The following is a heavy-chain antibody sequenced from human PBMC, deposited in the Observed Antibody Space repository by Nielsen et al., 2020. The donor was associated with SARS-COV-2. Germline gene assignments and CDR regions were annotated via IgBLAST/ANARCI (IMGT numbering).Heavy chain of an antibody. D-gene: IGHD3-10*01. CDR3: AALGEMLLVLSYGMDV. CDR2: ISYDGSAK. V-gene: IGHV3-30*03. J-gene: IGHJ6*02. CDR1: GFIFSGYG. Sequence: GEPLKISCAGSGFIFSGYGMHWVRQAPGKGLEWVALISYDGSAKYYADSVKGRFTMSKDNSKNTLFLQMDSLRPEDTAVYYCAALGEMLLVLSYGMDVWGQGTTVSVSS.